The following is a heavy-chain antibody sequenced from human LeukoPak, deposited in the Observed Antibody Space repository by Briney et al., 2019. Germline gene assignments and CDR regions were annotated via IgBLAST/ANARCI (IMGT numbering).Heavy chain of an antibody. J-gene: IGHJ4*02. CDR3: ARQGTSRGPNS. D-gene: IGHD3-10*01. CDR1: GFTFSRYS. CDR2: IKQDGSEK. V-gene: IGHV3-7*01. Sequence: GGSLRLSCAASGFTFSRYSMNWVRQAPGKGLEWLANIKQDGSEKYYVDSVKGRFTISRDNAKKSLYLEMNSLRADGTAVYYCARQGTSRGPNSWGQGTLVTVSS.